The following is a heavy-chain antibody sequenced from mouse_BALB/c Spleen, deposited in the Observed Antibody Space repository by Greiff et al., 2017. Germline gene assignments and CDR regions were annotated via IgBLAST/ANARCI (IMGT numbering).Heavy chain of an antibody. CDR2: ISSGSSTI. V-gene: IGHV5-17*02. D-gene: IGHD2-4*01. CDR3: ARSGDYDLYYFDY. J-gene: IGHJ2*01. CDR1: GFTFSSFG. Sequence: EVKLMESGGGLVQPGGSRKLSCAASGFTFSSFGMHWVRQAPEKGLEWVAYISSGSSTIYYADTVKGRFTISRDNPKNTLFLQMTSLRSEDTAMYYCARSGDYDLYYFDYWGQGTTLTVSS.